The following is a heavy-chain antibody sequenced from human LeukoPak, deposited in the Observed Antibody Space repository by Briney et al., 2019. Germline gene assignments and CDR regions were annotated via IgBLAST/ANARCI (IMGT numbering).Heavy chain of an antibody. CDR3: ARDNLPFTSYYYYMDV. CDR2: IYSGGST. J-gene: IGHJ6*03. Sequence: GGSLRLSCAASGFTVSSNYMSWVRQAPGKGLEWVSVIYSGGSTYYADSVKGRFTISRDNSKNTLYLQMNSLRAEDTAVYYCARDNLPFTSYYYYMDVWGKGTTVTVSS. CDR1: GFTVSSNY. D-gene: IGHD3-3*01. V-gene: IGHV3-53*05.